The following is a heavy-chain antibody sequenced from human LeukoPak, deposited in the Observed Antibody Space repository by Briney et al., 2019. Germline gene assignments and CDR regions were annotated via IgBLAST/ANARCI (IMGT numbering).Heavy chain of an antibody. V-gene: IGHV1-2*02. D-gene: IGHD5-12*01. Sequence: ASVKVSCKASGYTFTDYYMHWVRQAPGQGLEWMGWINPNSGGTDYAQKFQGRVTLTRDTSISTAYMELSRLRSDDTAVYYCAKVAVATIDWFDPWGQGTLVTVSS. CDR3: AKVAVATIDWFDP. CDR1: GYTFTDYY. CDR2: INPNSGGT. J-gene: IGHJ5*02.